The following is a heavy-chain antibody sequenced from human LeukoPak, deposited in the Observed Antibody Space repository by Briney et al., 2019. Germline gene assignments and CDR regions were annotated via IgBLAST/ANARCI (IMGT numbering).Heavy chain of an antibody. V-gene: IGHV4-39*01. D-gene: IGHD1-14*01. CDR1: GGSISSSSYY. J-gene: IGHJ2*01. CDR2: IYYSGST. CDR3: ARLYNQSKYRLGYFDL. Sequence: KPSETLSLTCTVSGGSISSSSYYWGWIRQPPGKGLEWIGSIYYSGSTYYNPSLKSRVTISVDTSKNPFSLKLSSVTAADTAVYYCARLYNQSKYRLGYFDLWGRGTLVTVSS.